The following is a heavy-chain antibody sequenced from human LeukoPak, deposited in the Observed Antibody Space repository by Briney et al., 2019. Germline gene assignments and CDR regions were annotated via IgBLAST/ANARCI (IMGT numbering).Heavy chain of an antibody. V-gene: IGHV3-30-3*01. CDR3: ARQGDTGSWYFDY. J-gene: IGHJ4*02. CDR1: GFTFSYYA. CDR2: ISYDGSNK. Sequence: PGGSLRLSCAASGFTFSYYAMHWVRQAPGKGLEWVAVISYDGSNKYYADSVKGRFTISRDKSKSTLYLQMDSLIAGDTAVYYCARQGDTGSWYFDYWGQGTLVTVSS. D-gene: IGHD2-21*02.